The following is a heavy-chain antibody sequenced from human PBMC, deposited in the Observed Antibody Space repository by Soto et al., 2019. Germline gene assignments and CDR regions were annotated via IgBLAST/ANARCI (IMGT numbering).Heavy chain of an antibody. CDR3: ARATTLFGVVLSD. V-gene: IGHV4-59*08. CDR1: GGSISGYY. Sequence: QVQLQESGPGLVKPSETLSLTCTVSGGSISGYYWSWIRQPPGKGLEWIGYIFYSGSLKYNPSLKSRVTLSVYTSKNHLSPRLTSVTAADTAVYFCARATTLFGVVLSDWGQGSLVTVSS. D-gene: IGHD3-3*01. CDR2: IFYSGSL. J-gene: IGHJ4*02.